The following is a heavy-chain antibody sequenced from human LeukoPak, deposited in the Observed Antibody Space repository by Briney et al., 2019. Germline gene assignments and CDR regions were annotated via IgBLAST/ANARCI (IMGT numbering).Heavy chain of an antibody. V-gene: IGHV3-23*01. CDR3: TGVYGSGTYLGY. J-gene: IGHJ4*01. Sequence: GGSLRLSCAASGFTFSSYAMTWVRQAPGRGLEWVSVISGSGGVTNYADSVKGRFTISRDNSRNTLYLQMNSLRAEDTAVYYCTGVYGSGTYLGYWGQGILVTVSS. CDR1: GFTFSSYA. CDR2: ISGSGGVT. D-gene: IGHD3-10*01.